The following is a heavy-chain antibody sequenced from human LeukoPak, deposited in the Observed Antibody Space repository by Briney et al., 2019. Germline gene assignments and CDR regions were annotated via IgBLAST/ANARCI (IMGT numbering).Heavy chain of an antibody. CDR3: AKDPAGYSSGWNGGYYYMDV. CDR1: GFTVSNNY. J-gene: IGHJ6*03. D-gene: IGHD6-19*01. Sequence: GGSLRLSCAASGFTVSNNYMSWVRRAAGKGLEWVSLIYSGGGTYYADSVKGRFTISRDNSKNALYLQMNSLRAEDTAVYYCAKDPAGYSSGWNGGYYYMDVWGKGTTVTVSS. V-gene: IGHV3-53*05. CDR2: IYSGGGT.